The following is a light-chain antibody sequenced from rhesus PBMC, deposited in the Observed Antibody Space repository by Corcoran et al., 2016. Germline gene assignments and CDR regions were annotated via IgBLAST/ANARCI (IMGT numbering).Light chain of an antibody. CDR2: RVS. CDR1: QSLLYSNGNTY. CDR3: MQALQNPYT. Sequence: DIVMTQTPLSLPVTPGEPASISCRSSQSLLYSNGNTYLYWYLQKPGQPPRLLIERVSNRFSGVPDRFSGSGSGTDFTLKISRVEAEDVGVYYCMQALQNPYTFGQGTKVEIK. V-gene: IGKV2-73*01. J-gene: IGKJ2*01.